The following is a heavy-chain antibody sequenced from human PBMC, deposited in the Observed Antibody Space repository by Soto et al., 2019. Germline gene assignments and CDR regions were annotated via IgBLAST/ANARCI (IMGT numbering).Heavy chain of an antibody. CDR1: GGTFSSYA. CDR3: ARRKSSSLVTTYYYYYGMDV. CDR2: IIPIFGTA. V-gene: IGHV1-69*01. Sequence: QVQLVQSGAEVKKPGSSVKVSCKASGGTFSSYAISWVRQAPGQGLEWMGGIIPIFGTANYAQKFQGRVTITADESTSTAYMELSSLRSEDTAVYYCARRKSSSLVTTYYYYYGMDVWGQGTTVTVSS. J-gene: IGHJ6*02. D-gene: IGHD5-12*01.